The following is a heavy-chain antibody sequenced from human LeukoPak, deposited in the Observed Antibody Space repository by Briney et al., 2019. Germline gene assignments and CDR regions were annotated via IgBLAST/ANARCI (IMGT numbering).Heavy chain of an antibody. Sequence: GGSLRLSCAASGFTLSSYAMNWVRQAPGKGLEWVSGISGSGDTIHYADSVEGRLSTSRDNAKNTVYLQLDSLAPEDTAVYYCAKGAALVPQGDFEYWGQGALVTVSS. J-gene: IGHJ4*02. CDR1: GFTLSSYA. CDR3: AKGAALVPQGDFEY. D-gene: IGHD6-13*01. CDR2: ISGSGDTI. V-gene: IGHV3-23*01.